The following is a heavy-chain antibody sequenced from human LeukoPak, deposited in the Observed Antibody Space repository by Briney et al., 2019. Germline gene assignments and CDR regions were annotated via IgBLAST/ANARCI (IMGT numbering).Heavy chain of an antibody. CDR3: ARDTDSSGLDAFDI. Sequence: SSVKVSCKASGGTFSSYAISGVRQAPGQGLEWMGGIIPIFGTANYAQKFQGRVTITTDESTSTAYMELSSLRSEDTAVYYCARDTDSSGLDAFDIWGQGTMVTVSS. J-gene: IGHJ3*02. D-gene: IGHD3-22*01. CDR2: IIPIFGTA. V-gene: IGHV1-69*05. CDR1: GGTFSSYA.